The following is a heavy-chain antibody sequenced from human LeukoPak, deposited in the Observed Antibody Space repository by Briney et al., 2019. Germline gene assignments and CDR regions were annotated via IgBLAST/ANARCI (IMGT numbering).Heavy chain of an antibody. J-gene: IGHJ4*02. V-gene: IGHV3-15*01. CDR3: TTGYSSGWYQGIDY. Sequence: GGSLRLSCAASGFTFSNAWMSWVRQAPGKGLEWVGRIKSKTDGGTTDYAAPVKGRFTISRDDSKNTLYLQMNSLKTEDTAVYCCTTGYSSGWYQGIDYWGQGTLVTVSS. CDR2: IKSKTDGGTT. CDR1: GFTFSNAW. D-gene: IGHD6-19*01.